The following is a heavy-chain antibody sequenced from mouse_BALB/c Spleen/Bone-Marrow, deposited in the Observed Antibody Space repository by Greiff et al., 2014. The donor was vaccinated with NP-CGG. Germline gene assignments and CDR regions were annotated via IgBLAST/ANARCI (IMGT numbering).Heavy chain of an antibody. D-gene: IGHD1-1*01. CDR1: GFNIKDTY. CDR2: IDPANGDT. V-gene: IGHV14-3*02. CDR3: TKPSFYYGSSYWYFDV. Sequence: LEESGAELAKPGALVKLSCTASGFNIKDTYMHWVKQRPEQGLEWIGRIDPANGDTKYDPKFQGKATITADTSPNTAYLRLSSLTSEDTAVYYCTKPSFYYGSSYWYFDVWGAGTTVTVSS. J-gene: IGHJ1*01.